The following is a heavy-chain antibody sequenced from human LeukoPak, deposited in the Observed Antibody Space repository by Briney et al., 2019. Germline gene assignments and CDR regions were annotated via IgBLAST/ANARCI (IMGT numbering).Heavy chain of an antibody. CDR1: GFTFSNYY. D-gene: IGHD1-26*01. J-gene: IGHJ4*02. Sequence: GGSLRLSCAASGFTFSNYYMSWVRQAPGKGLEWVANIKQDGSDKSYVDSVKGRFTISRDNAENSLYLQMNSLRAEDTAVYFCAGDREVGATIHDYWGQGTLVTVSS. CDR2: IKQDGSDK. V-gene: IGHV3-7*01. CDR3: AGDREVGATIHDY.